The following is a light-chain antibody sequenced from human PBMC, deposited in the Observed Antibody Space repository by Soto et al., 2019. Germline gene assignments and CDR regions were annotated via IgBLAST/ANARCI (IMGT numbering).Light chain of an antibody. Sequence: DIQMTQSPSSLSASVGDRVTITCRASQGISNYLAWYQQKPGKVPKLLIYAASTLQSGVPSRFSGSGSGTDFTLTNSSLQSEDVATDYCQKYNSAPLTFGGGTKVEIK. V-gene: IGKV1-27*01. CDR3: QKYNSAPLT. CDR2: AAS. CDR1: QGISNY. J-gene: IGKJ4*01.